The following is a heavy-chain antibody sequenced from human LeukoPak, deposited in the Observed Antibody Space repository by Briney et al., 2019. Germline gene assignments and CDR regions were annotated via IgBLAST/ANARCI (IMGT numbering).Heavy chain of an antibody. Sequence: GRSLRLSCVPSGFPFSRYGMHWVRQAPGKGLEWVAVISYDGTNKYYADSVNGRFTISRDNSKNTLYLQMNGLRAEDTAVYYCARETAIWNDSFDYWGQGTLVTVSS. J-gene: IGHJ4*02. D-gene: IGHD2-21*02. CDR1: GFPFSRYG. CDR3: ARETAIWNDSFDY. V-gene: IGHV3-30*03. CDR2: ISYDGTNK.